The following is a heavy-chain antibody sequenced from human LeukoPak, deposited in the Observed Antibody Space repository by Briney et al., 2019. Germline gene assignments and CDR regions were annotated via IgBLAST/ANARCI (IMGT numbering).Heavy chain of an antibody. CDR1: GGSISSYY. CDR2: IYYSGST. Sequence: SETLSLTCTVSGGSISSYYWSWIRQPPGKGLEWIGYIYYSGSTNYNPSLKSRVTISVDTSKNQFSLKLSSVTAADTAVYYCARDKGSSSTSSFDYWGQGTLVTVS. D-gene: IGHD2-2*01. V-gene: IGHV4-59*01. J-gene: IGHJ4*02. CDR3: ARDKGSSSTSSFDY.